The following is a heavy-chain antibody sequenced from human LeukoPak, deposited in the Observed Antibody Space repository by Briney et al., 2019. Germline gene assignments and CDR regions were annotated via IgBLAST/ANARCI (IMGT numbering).Heavy chain of an antibody. Sequence: GGSLRLSCAASGFTFSGYSMNWVRQAPGKGLEWVSSISNSGSYTYYADSVKGRFTISRDNPKNVLYLEMNSLRAEDTAVYYCARGRTSSWYLDYWGQGTLVTVSS. CDR3: ARGRTSSWYLDY. CDR2: ISNSGSYT. CDR1: GFTFSGYS. V-gene: IGHV3-21*01. D-gene: IGHD6-13*01. J-gene: IGHJ4*02.